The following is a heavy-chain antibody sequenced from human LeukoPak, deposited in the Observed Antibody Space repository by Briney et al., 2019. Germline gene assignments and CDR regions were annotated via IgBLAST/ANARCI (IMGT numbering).Heavy chain of an antibody. CDR2: ISSSSSYI. CDR1: GFTFSSYS. CDR3: ARDVVARPPPSFDY. D-gene: IGHD2-15*01. J-gene: IGHJ4*02. Sequence: GGSLRLSCAASGFTFSSYSMNWVRQAPGKGLEWVSSISSSSSYIYYADSVKGRLTISRDNAKNSLYLQMNSLRAEDTAVYYCARDVVARPPPSFDYWGQGTLVTVSS. V-gene: IGHV3-21*01.